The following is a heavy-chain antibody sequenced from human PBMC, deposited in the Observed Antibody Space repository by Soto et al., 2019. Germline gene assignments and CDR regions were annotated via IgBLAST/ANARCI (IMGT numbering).Heavy chain of an antibody. Sequence: LGESLKISCKGFVYSFTSYWISWVRQMPGKGLEWVGRIDPSDSYSNYSPSFQGHVTISADKSISTAYLQWSSLKASDTAMYYCAKSDCSSTRCYGSYYYYGMDVWGQGTTVTVSS. J-gene: IGHJ6*02. V-gene: IGHV5-10-1*01. CDR1: VYSFTSYW. CDR2: IDPSDSYS. D-gene: IGHD2-2*01. CDR3: AKSDCSSTRCYGSYYYYGMDV.